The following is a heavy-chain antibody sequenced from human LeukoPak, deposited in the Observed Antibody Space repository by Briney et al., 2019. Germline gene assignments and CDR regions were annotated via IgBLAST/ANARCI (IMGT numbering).Heavy chain of an antibody. CDR3: AKETYDFWSGYDAFDI. Sequence: GGSLRLSCAASGFTFSSYAMSWVRQAPGKGLEWVSAISGSGGSTYYADSVKGRFTISRDNSKNTLYLQMNSLRAEDTAAYYCAKETYDFWSGYDAFDIWGQGTMVTVSS. J-gene: IGHJ3*02. D-gene: IGHD3-3*01. CDR2: ISGSGGST. V-gene: IGHV3-23*01. CDR1: GFTFSSYA.